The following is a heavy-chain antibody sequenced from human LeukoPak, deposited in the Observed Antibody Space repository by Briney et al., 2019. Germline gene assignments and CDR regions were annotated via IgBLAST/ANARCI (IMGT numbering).Heavy chain of an antibody. CDR1: GYTFTAYF. V-gene: IGHV1-2*02. CDR3: ARRTSLDTALQY. J-gene: IGHJ4*02. D-gene: IGHD3-9*01. CDR2: FNPNRGAT. Sequence: GASVKVSCKTSGYTFTAYFIFWLRQAPGQGVEWMGWFNPNRGATKYTQKFQGRITMTGDTSISTAYMELSSLTSDDTAMYFCARRTSLDTALQYWGQGTLVTVSS.